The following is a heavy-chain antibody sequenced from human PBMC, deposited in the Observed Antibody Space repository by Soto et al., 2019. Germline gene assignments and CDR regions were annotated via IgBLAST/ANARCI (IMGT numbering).Heavy chain of an antibody. CDR3: VILALGKFDF. CDR2: ISGSGGST. CDR1: GFTFSSYA. V-gene: IGHV3-23*01. D-gene: IGHD1-26*01. Sequence: GGSLRLSCAASGFTFSSYAMSWVRRAPGKGLEWVSAISGSGGSTYYADSVKGRFTISRDNSKNTLYLQMNSLRAEDTALYYCVILALGKFDFWGQGTLVTVSS. J-gene: IGHJ4*02.